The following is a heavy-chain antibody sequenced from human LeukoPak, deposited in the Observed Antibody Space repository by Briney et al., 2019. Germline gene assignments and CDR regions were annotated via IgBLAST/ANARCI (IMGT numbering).Heavy chain of an antibody. J-gene: IGHJ4*02. CDR2: ISYDGSNK. Sequence: GRSLRLSCAASGFTFSSYAMHWARQAPGKGLEWVAVISYDGSNKYYADSVKGRFTISRDNSKNTLYLQMNSLRAEDTAVYYCARDHKDYLVDYWGQGTLVTVSS. CDR1: GFTFSSYA. V-gene: IGHV3-30*04. D-gene: IGHD2/OR15-2a*01. CDR3: ARDHKDYLVDY.